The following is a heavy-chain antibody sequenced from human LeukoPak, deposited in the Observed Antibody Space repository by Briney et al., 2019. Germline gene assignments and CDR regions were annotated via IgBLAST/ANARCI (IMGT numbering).Heavy chain of an antibody. CDR3: ASWELFEYFQH. D-gene: IGHD1-26*01. CDR2: ISYDGSNK. V-gene: IGHV3-30-3*01. CDR1: GFTFSSYA. J-gene: IGHJ1*01. Sequence: GGSLRLSCAASGFTFSSYAMHWVRQAPGKGLEWVAVISYDGSNKYYADSVKGRFTISRDNAKNSLYLQMNSLRAEDTAVYYCASWELFEYFQHWGQGTLVTVSS.